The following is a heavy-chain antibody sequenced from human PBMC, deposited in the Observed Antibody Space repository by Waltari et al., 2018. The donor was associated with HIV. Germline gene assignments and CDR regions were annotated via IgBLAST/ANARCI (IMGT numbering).Heavy chain of an antibody. CDR3: ARGGGSYLHFFDY. V-gene: IGHV3-53*01. CDR2: LYSGYTT. D-gene: IGHD1-26*01. CDR1: GFTVSSNY. J-gene: IGHJ4*02. Sequence: EVQLVESGGGLIQPGGSLRLSCVASGFTVSSNYMTWVRQAPGKGLEWVSVLYSGYTTYYADSGKGRFAISRDNSKNTLYLQMNSLRAEDTAVYYCARGGGSYLHFFDYWGQGTLVTVSS.